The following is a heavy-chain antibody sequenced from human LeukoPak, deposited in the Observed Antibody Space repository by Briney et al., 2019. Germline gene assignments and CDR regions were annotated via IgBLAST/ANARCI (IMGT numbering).Heavy chain of an antibody. V-gene: IGHV3-33*01. D-gene: IGHD6-19*01. J-gene: IGHJ2*01. CDR2: IWYDGSNM. CDR3: TTIRGSGWSYWYFDF. CDR1: GFPFSSYG. Sequence: PGGSLRLSCAGSGFPFSSYGMQWVRQAPGKGLEWVALIWYDGSNMYYADSAKGRFTISKDNSKNTLYLQMNSLRAEDTAVYYCTTIRGSGWSYWYFDFWGRDTLVTVSS.